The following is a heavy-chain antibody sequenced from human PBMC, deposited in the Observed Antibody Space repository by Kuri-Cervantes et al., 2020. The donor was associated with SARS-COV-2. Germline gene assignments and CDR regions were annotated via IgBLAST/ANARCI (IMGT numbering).Heavy chain of an antibody. D-gene: IGHD3-16*01. CDR2: IRSNSSDS. CDR3: ARVRPCGRGGYEDY. V-gene: IGHV3-21*01. J-gene: IGHJ4*02. Sequence: GESLKISCAAFGFTFRNPWVNWVRQAPGKGLEWVSSIRSNSSDSSFADSVKGRLTISRDNAKKSLYLQMNSLRAEDTAVYYCARVRPCGRGGYEDYWGQGTLATFPS. CDR1: GFTFRNPW.